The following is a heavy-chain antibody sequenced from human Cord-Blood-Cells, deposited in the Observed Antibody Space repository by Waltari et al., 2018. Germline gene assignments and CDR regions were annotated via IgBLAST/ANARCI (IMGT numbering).Heavy chain of an antibody. J-gene: IGHJ6*02. CDR3: AKAGGGYCSGGSCYEAYYYYYGMDV. Sequence: GGGLVQPGRSLRLSCAASGFTFDDYAMHWVRQAPGKGLEWVSGISWNRGSIGYADSVKGRFTISRDNAKNSLYLQMNSLRAEDTALYYCAKAGGGYCSGGSCYEAYYYYYGMDVWGQGTTVTVSS. CDR2: ISWNRGSI. CDR1: GFTFDDYA. D-gene: IGHD2-15*01. V-gene: IGHV3-9*01.